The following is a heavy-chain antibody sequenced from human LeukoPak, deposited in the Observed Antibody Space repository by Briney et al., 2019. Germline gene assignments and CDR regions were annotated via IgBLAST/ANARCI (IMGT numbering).Heavy chain of an antibody. V-gene: IGHV4-39*07. CDR2: TYYSGST. CDR3: ARGKSRDYWFDP. Sequence: SETLSLTCSVSGGSISRSSYYWDWIRQPPGKGLELIGSTYYSGSTYYNPSLKSRVTISVDTSKNEFSLKLSSMTAADTAVYYCARGKSRDYWFDPWGQGTLVTVSS. J-gene: IGHJ5*02. D-gene: IGHD3-10*01. CDR1: GGSISRSSYY.